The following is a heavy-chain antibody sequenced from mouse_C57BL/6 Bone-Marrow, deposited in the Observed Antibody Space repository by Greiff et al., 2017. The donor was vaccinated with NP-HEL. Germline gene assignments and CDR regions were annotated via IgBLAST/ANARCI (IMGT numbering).Heavy chain of an antibody. V-gene: IGHV2-2*01. CDR1: GFSLTSYG. CDR2: IWSGGST. J-gene: IGHJ2*01. CDR3: ARNPPLYYYGSSDYFDY. D-gene: IGHD1-1*01. Sequence: VQLQESGPGLVQPSQSLSITCTVSGFSLTSYGVHWVRLSPGKGLEWLGVIWSGGSTDYNAAFISRLSISKDNSKSQVFFKMNSLQADDTAIYYCARNPPLYYYGSSDYFDYWGQGTTLTVSS.